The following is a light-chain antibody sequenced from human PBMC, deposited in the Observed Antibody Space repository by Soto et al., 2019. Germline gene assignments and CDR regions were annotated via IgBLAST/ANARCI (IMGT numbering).Light chain of an antibody. V-gene: IGLV2-23*02. CDR2: EDT. CDR1: ISEVVSYNL. CDR3: FSYAGDSTFV. J-gene: IGLJ2*01. Sequence: QSALTQPASVSVSPGQSITISCTGTISEVVSYNLVSWYQHLPGKAPKLILYEDTKRPSGVANRFSGPKSGNTASLTISGLQAEDEAYYYCFSYAGDSTFVFGGGTKLTVL.